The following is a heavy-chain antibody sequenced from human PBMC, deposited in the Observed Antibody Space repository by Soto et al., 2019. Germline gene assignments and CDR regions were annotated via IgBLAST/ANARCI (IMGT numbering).Heavy chain of an antibody. V-gene: IGHV3-15*01. Sequence: GGSLRLSCAASGFTFSNAWMSWVRQAPGKGLEWVGRIKSKTDGGTTDYAAPVKGRFTISRDGSKNTLYLQMNSLKTEDTAVYYCTTLTQDRSGSDRCRHWGQGTLVTVSS. CDR2: IKSKTDGGTT. D-gene: IGHD3-3*01. CDR3: TTLTQDRSGSDRCRH. CDR1: GFTFSNAW. J-gene: IGHJ1*01.